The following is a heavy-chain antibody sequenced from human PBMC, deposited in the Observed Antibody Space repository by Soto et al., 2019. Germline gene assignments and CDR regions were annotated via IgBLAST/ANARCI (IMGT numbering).Heavy chain of an antibody. CDR1: GLSFSSYG. J-gene: IGHJ3*02. D-gene: IGHD1-1*01. V-gene: IGHV3-30*03. CDR2: ISYDGSNK. CDR3: ARTGTVNDAFDI. Sequence: GGSLRLSCADSGLSFSSYGMHWVRQAPGEGLEWVAAISYDGSNKNYLASVEGRFTISRDNSKNTLYLQMNALRPEDTAVYYCARTGTVNDAFDIPGQATMVTVSS.